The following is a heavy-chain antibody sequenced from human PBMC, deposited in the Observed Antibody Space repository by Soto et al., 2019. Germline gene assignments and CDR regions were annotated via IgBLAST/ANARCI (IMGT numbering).Heavy chain of an antibody. Sequence: LSLTCAASGFTFDDYAMHWVRQAPGKGLEWVSGISWNSGSIGYADSVKGRFTISRDNAKNSLYLQMNSLRAEDTALYYCAKELTVTTSRYFDLWGRGTLVTVSS. CDR2: ISWNSGSI. D-gene: IGHD4-17*01. CDR1: GFTFDDYA. V-gene: IGHV3-9*01. J-gene: IGHJ2*01. CDR3: AKELTVTTSRYFDL.